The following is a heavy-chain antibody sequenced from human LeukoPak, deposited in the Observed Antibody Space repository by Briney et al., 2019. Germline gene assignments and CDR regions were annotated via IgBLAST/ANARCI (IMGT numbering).Heavy chain of an antibody. Sequence: SETLSLTCTVSGGSISSYYWSWIRQPPGKGLEWIGYIYYSGSTNYNPALKSRVTISVDTSKNQISLKLSSVTAADTAVYYCARKPERYYYGSGSPLYFGYWGQGTLVTVSS. CDR3: ARKPERYYYGSGSPLYFGY. D-gene: IGHD3-10*01. CDR1: GGSISSYY. V-gene: IGHV4-59*01. CDR2: IYYSGST. J-gene: IGHJ4*02.